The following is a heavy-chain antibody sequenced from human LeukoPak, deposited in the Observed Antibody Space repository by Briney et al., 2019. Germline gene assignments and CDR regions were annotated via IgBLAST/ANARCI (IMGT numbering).Heavy chain of an antibody. Sequence: GGSLRLSCAASGFTFSSYAMSWVRQAPGKGLEWVAVISYDGSNKYYADSVKGRFTISRDNSKNTPYLQMNSLRAEDTAVYYCARVVGYSSGFVDYWGQGTLVTVSS. CDR2: ISYDGSNK. V-gene: IGHV3-30-3*01. CDR1: GFTFSSYA. CDR3: ARVVGYSSGFVDY. D-gene: IGHD3-22*01. J-gene: IGHJ4*02.